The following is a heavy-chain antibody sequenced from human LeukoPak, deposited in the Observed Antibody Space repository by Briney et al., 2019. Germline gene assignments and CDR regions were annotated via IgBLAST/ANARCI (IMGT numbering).Heavy chain of an antibody. CDR1: GYSFTSYW. CDR2: IYPGDSDT. V-gene: IGHV5-51*01. D-gene: IGHD6-25*01. CDR3: ARRIAAEAFGI. Sequence: GESLKISCKGSGYSFTSYWIGWVRQLPGKGLEWMWIIYPGDSDTRYSPSFQGQVTISADKSISTAYLQWSGLKASDTAMYYCARRIAAEAFGIWGQGTMVTVSA. J-gene: IGHJ3*02.